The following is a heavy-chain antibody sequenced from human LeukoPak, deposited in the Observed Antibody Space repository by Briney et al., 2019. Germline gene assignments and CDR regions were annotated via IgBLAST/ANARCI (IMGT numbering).Heavy chain of an antibody. V-gene: IGHV3-30*02. CDR2: IWFDGSSK. CDR1: GSTFSTYG. D-gene: IGHD2-2*02. Sequence: PGGSLRLSCAASGSTFSTYGMQWVRQAPGKGLEWLSFIWFDGSSKHYADSVKGRFIISRDNSKSTLYLEMNSLRPEDTGVYYCAKDLPPTIMIAWGQGTLVTVSS. CDR3: AKDLPPTIMIA. J-gene: IGHJ5*02.